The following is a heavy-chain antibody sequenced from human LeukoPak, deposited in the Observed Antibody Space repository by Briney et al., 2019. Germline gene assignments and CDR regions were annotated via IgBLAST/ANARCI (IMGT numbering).Heavy chain of an antibody. Sequence: PSGTLSLTCIVSGGSISGSNYHWGWIRPPPARGLEWVGNVTESGSAYYISSLRSRTSISVDTSKNQFSLRLTAVTAADTAVYYCAREPNAWGQGILVTVSS. CDR3: AREPNA. CDR2: VTESGSA. CDR1: GGSISGSNYH. J-gene: IGHJ5*02. V-gene: IGHV4-39*07.